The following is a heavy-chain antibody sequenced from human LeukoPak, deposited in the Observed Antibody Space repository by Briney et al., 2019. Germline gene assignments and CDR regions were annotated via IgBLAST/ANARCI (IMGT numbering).Heavy chain of an antibody. CDR2: ISTTGNTI. CDR3: ARIGSYPYYFDY. CDR1: GFTFSSYE. Sequence: GGSLRLSCAASGFTFSSYEMNWVRQAPGKGLEWVSYISTTGNTIYYADSVKGRFTISRDNAKKSLCLQMNSLRAEDTAVYYCARIGSYPYYFDYWGQGALVTVSS. D-gene: IGHD1-26*01. V-gene: IGHV3-48*03. J-gene: IGHJ4*02.